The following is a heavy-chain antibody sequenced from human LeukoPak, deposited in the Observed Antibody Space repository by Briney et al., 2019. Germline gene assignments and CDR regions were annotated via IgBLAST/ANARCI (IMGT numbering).Heavy chain of an antibody. CDR2: ISGSGDST. V-gene: IGHV3-23*01. CDR3: ARDSRYTYGYYFDY. J-gene: IGHJ4*02. Sequence: GGSLRLSCEASGFTFSNYAMSWVRQAPGKGLEWVSCISGSGDSTYYADSVKGLFTISRDNSKNTLFLQLNSLRADDTAVYYCARDSRYTYGYYFDYWGQGTPVTVSS. CDR1: GFTFSNYA. D-gene: IGHD5-18*01.